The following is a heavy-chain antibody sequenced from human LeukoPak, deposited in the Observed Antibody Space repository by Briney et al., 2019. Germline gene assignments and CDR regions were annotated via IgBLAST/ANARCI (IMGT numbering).Heavy chain of an antibody. J-gene: IGHJ6*03. Sequence: SETLSLTCAVYGGSFSGYYWSWIRQPPGKGLEWIGEINHSGSTNYNPFLKSRVTISVDTSKNQFSLKLTSVTAADTAVYYCARREYHLLYYYYYMDVWGKGTTVTVSS. D-gene: IGHD2-2*01. V-gene: IGHV4-34*01. CDR1: GGSFSGYY. CDR2: INHSGST. CDR3: ARREYHLLYYYYYMDV.